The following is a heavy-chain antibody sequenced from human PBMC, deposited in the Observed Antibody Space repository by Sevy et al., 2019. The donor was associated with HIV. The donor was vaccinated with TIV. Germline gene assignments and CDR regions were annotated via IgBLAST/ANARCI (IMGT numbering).Heavy chain of an antibody. J-gene: IGHJ2*01. D-gene: IGHD3-10*01. CDR3: TRVGSLWYFDL. V-gene: IGHV3-72*01. CDR1: GFTFSTYG. Sequence: GGSLRLSCAASGFTFSTYGMHWVRQAPGKGLEWVGRVRKKVNSYTTEYAASVKDRFTISRDDSQNSLYLQMNSLKTEDTAVYYCTRVGSLWYFDLWGRGTLVTVSS. CDR2: VRKKVNSYTT.